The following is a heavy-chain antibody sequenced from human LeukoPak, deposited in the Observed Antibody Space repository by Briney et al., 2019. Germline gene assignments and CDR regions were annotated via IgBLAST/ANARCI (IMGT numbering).Heavy chain of an antibody. Sequence: SETLSLTCAVYGGSFSGYYWTWIRQPPGKGLEWIGEIHYSGSATYNPSLKSRVTISVDKSKNQFSLKMNSVTAADTAVYYCARDGITMVRGVKYDAFDIWGQGTMVTVSS. CDR1: GGSFSGYY. V-gene: IGHV4-34*01. CDR3: ARDGITMVRGVKYDAFDI. CDR2: IHYSGSA. D-gene: IGHD3-10*01. J-gene: IGHJ3*02.